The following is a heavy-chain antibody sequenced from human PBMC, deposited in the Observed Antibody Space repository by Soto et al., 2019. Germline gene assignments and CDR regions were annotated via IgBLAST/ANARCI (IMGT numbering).Heavy chain of an antibody. J-gene: IGHJ4*02. V-gene: IGHV3-23*01. D-gene: IGHD2-2*01. CDR3: NIIGDCSSASCHNY. CDR1: VFTFSSYA. Sequence: GWSLRLSWAASVFTFSSYALTWVRQSAGKGLEWVSGITGSGTVTYYADSVKGRFTISRDNSKNTLFLQMNSLRAEDTAVYYCNIIGDCSSASCHNYWRQGILVTVSS. CDR2: ITGSGTVT.